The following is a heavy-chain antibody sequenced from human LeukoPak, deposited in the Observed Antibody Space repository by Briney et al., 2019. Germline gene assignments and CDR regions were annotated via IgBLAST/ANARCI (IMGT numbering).Heavy chain of an antibody. CDR3: ARDILTGYYTFDY. D-gene: IGHD3-9*01. J-gene: IGHJ4*02. Sequence: ASVKVSCKVSGSTLTELSMHWVRQAPGKGLEWMGGFDPEDGETIYAQNFQGRVTMTEDTATDTAYMELRSLRSDDTAVYYCARDILTGYYTFDYWGQGTLVTVSS. CDR2: FDPEDGET. CDR1: GSTLTELS. V-gene: IGHV1-24*01.